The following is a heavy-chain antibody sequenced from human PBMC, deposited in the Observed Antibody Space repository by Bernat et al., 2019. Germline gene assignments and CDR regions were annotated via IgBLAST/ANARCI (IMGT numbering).Heavy chain of an antibody. Sequence: QVQLVESGGGVVQPGRSLRLSCAASGFTFSSYGMHWVRQAPGKGLEWVAVIWCDGSNKYYADSVKGRFTISRDNSKNTLYLQMNSLRAEDTAVYYCARDPDGSSWYFWYFDLWGRGTLVTVSS. J-gene: IGHJ2*01. CDR3: ARDPDGSSWYFWYFDL. V-gene: IGHV3-33*01. D-gene: IGHD6-13*01. CDR2: IWCDGSNK. CDR1: GFTFSSYG.